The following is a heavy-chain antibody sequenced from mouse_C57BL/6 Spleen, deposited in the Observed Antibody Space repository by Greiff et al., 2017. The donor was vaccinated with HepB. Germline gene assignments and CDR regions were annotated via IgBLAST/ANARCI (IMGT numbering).Heavy chain of an antibody. CDR1: GYTFTSYT. Sequence: VKLQQSGAELARPGASVKMSCKASGYTFTSYTMHWVKQRPGQGLEWIGYINPSSGYTKYNQKFKDKATLTADKSSSTAYMQLSSLTSEDSAVYYCARGSLTTVVAFDYWGQGTTLTVSS. J-gene: IGHJ2*01. D-gene: IGHD1-1*01. CDR2: INPSSGYT. CDR3: ARGSLTTVVAFDY. V-gene: IGHV1-4*01.